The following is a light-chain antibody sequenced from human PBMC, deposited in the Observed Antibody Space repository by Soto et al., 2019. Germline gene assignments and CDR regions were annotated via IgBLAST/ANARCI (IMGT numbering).Light chain of an antibody. J-gene: IGKJ3*01. Sequence: DFQMTQSPSSLSASLGDRVTITCRASQAISYFLAWYQQKPGKVPKLLIYAASTLHSGVPSRFSGSGSATDFSLNISSLQPEDVSTYYCQKYNSALPFFGPGTKVEIK. CDR1: QAISYF. V-gene: IGKV1-27*01. CDR3: QKYNSALPF. CDR2: AAS.